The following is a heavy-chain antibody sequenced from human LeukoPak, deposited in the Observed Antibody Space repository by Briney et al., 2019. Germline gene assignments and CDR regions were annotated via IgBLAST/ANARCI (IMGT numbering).Heavy chain of an antibody. CDR3: ARGQEPAAAYDY. D-gene: IGHD2-2*01. V-gene: IGHV4-31*03. CDR2: IYYSGST. Sequence: SQTLSLTCTVSGGSISSGGYYWSWIRQHPGKGLEWIGYIYYSGSTYYNPSLKSRVTISVDTSENQFSLKLSSVTAADTAVYYCARGQEPAAAYDYWGQGTLVTVSS. CDR1: GGSISSGGYY. J-gene: IGHJ4*02.